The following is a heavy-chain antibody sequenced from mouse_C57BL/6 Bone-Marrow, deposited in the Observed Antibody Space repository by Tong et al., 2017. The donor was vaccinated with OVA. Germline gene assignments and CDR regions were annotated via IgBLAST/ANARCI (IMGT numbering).Heavy chain of an antibody. V-gene: IGHV5-9-1*02. CDR2: ISSGGDYI. Sequence: EGQLQESGGGFVKPGGSLKLSCAASGFTFSSYAISLVRQTPEKRLEWVAYISSGGDYIYYADTVKGRFTISRDNARNTLYLQMSSLKSEGTAMYYCTRDPLLSLDYWGQGTTLTVSS. CDR1: GFTFSSYA. J-gene: IGHJ2*01. CDR3: TRDPLLSLDY. D-gene: IGHD2-10*01.